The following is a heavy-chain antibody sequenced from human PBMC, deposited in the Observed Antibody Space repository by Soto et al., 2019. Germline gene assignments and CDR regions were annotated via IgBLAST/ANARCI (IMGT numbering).Heavy chain of an antibody. CDR3: ARGGEHIDY. D-gene: IGHD2-21*01. CDR1: GYTFTSYA. V-gene: IGHV1-3*01. CDR2: INAGNGNT. Sequence: ASVKVSCKASGYTFTSYAMHWVRQAPGQRLEWMGWINAGNGNTKHSQKFQGRVTITRDTSASTAYMELSSLRPEDTAVYYCARGGEHIDYWGQGTLVTV. J-gene: IGHJ4*02.